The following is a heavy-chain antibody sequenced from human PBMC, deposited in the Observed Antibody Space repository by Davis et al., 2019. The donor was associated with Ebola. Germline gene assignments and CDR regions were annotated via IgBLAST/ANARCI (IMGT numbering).Heavy chain of an antibody. V-gene: IGHV3-66*02. CDR1: GFTFSTYS. D-gene: IGHD2-8*02. CDR2: IYSGGST. J-gene: IGHJ3*02. Sequence: GGSLRLSCAASGFTFSTYSMSRVRQAPGKVLEWVSVIYSGGSTYYAAAVKGRFTISRDNSKNTLDLQMNSLRPEDTAVYYCAKARSNWWNDALEIWGRETMVIVSS. CDR3: AKARSNWWNDALEI.